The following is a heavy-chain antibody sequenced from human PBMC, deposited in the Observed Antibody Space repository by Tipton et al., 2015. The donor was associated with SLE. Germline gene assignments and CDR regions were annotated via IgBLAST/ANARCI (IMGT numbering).Heavy chain of an antibody. CDR2: IYYSGST. CDR1: GGSISSYY. J-gene: IGHJ4*02. D-gene: IGHD6-13*01. CDR3: ARGAAASWYFDY. V-gene: IGHV4-59*01. Sequence: GLVKPSETLSLTCTVSGGSISSYYWSWIRQPPGKGLEWIGYIYYSGSTNYNPSLKSRVTISVDTSKNQFSLKLSSVTAADTAVYYCARGAAASWYFDYWGQGTLVTVSS.